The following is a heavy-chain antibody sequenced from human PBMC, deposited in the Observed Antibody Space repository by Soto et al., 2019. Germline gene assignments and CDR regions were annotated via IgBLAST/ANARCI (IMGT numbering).Heavy chain of an antibody. Sequence: SSETLSLTCAVSGGSISSGGYSWSWIRQPPGKGLEWIGYIYHSGSTYYNPSLKSRVTISVDTSKNQFSLKLSSVTAADTAVYYCMLGSGWKVFDYWGQGTLVTVSS. CDR1: GGSISSGGYS. CDR2: IYHSGST. V-gene: IGHV4-30-2*01. J-gene: IGHJ4*02. D-gene: IGHD3-22*01. CDR3: MLGSGWKVFDY.